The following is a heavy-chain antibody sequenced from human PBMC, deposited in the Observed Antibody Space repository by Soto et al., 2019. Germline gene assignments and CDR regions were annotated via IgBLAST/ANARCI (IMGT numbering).Heavy chain of an antibody. CDR1: GFTFSSYS. Sequence: GGSLRLSCAASGFTFSSYSMNWVRQAPGKGLEWVSYISSSSSTIYYADSVKGRFTISRDNAKNSLYLQMNSLRDEDTAVYYCASLLPPPGSQSSYYFDYWGQGTLVTVSS. D-gene: IGHD1-26*01. V-gene: IGHV3-48*02. J-gene: IGHJ4*02. CDR2: ISSSSSTI. CDR3: ASLLPPPGSQSSYYFDY.